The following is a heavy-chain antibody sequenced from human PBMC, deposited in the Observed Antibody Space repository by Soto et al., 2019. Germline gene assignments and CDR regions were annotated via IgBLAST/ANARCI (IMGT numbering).Heavy chain of an antibody. CDR2: IVVGSGNT. CDR1: GLTFIDSA. V-gene: IGHV1-58*01. Sequence: SVKVSCKASGLTFIDSAVQWVRQTRGHRLEWIGWIVVGSGNTNYAQEFQGRVTITRDMSTNTVYMEMSSLRSEDSAVFYCAAEVIKYYYDSSGYYFDGFDTWGQGTMVTVSS. CDR3: AAEVIKYYYDSSGYYFDGFDT. D-gene: IGHD3-22*01. J-gene: IGHJ3*02.